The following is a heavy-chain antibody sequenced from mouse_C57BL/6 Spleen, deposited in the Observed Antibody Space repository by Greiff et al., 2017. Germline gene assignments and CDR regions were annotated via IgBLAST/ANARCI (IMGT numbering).Heavy chain of an antibody. J-gene: IGHJ4*01. CDR1: GYTFTSSW. V-gene: IGHV1-64*01. D-gene: IGHD1-2*01. CDR2: IHPNSGST. Sequence: QVQLQQPVAELVKPGASVKLSCKASGYTFTSSWMHWVKQRPGQGLEWIGMIHPNSGSTNYNKKFKSKATLTVDKSSSTAYMHLSSLTSEDSAVYCSGKHWLSLYAMDYWGQGTSVTVSS. CDR3: GKHWLSLYAMDY.